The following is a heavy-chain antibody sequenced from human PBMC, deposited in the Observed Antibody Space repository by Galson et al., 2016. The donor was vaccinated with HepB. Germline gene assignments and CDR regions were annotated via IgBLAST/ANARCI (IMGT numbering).Heavy chain of an antibody. CDR2: IWYDGSNK. J-gene: IGHJ4*02. Sequence: SLRLSCAASGFTFRSYGMHWVRQAPGKGLERVAVIWYDGSNKYYGDSVKGRFTISRDNSKNTLYLQMNSLGPEDTAVYYCAAYDTGHFDYWGQGTVVTVSS. CDR3: AAYDTGHFDY. V-gene: IGHV3-33*01. D-gene: IGHD3-9*01. CDR1: GFTFRSYG.